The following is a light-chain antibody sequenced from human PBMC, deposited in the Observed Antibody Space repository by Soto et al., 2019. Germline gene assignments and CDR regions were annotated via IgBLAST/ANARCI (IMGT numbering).Light chain of an antibody. Sequence: AIPMTQSPSSLSASVGDRVPITCRASQNIRNDLGWYQQKPGKAPKLLIYAASSLQYGVPSRFSGSGSDTDFTLTISSLQPEDFATYYCLQDYNYPWTFGQGTKVDIK. V-gene: IGKV1-6*01. J-gene: IGKJ1*01. CDR2: AAS. CDR3: LQDYNYPWT. CDR1: QNIRND.